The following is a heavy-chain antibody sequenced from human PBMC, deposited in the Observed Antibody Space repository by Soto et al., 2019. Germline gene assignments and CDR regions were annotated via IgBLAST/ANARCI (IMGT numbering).Heavy chain of an antibody. Sequence: ASVKVCCKASGYSFTTHGISWVRRAPGHGLEWMGWISAYNGDTHYVQRFQGRLTMTTDTSTSTAYMELRSLTSDDTAVYYCARDPPFSGILRGTPLMDVWGQGTTVTVS. CDR3: ARDPPFSGILRGTPLMDV. D-gene: IGHD4-17*01. CDR1: GYSFTTHG. V-gene: IGHV1-18*04. CDR2: ISAYNGDT. J-gene: IGHJ6*02.